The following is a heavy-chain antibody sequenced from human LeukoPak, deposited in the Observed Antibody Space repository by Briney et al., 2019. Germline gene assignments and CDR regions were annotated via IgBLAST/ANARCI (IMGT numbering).Heavy chain of an antibody. D-gene: IGHD1-26*01. CDR3: ARELQSHPDFDL. V-gene: IGHV4-34*01. CDR1: GGSFSGYY. CDR2: INHRGST. J-gene: IGHJ2*01. Sequence: PSETLSLTCAVYGGSFSGYYWSWIRQPPGKGLEWIGEINHRGSTNYNPSLKSRVTISVDTSKNQFSLKLSSVTAADTAVYYCARELQSHPDFDLWGRGTLVTVSS.